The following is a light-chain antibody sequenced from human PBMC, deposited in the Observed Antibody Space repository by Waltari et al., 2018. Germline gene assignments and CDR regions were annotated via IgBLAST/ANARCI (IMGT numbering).Light chain of an antibody. J-gene: IGLJ3*02. CDR2: GVN. Sequence: QSALTQPASVSGSPGQSITISCTGSSRAMWSYNVVSWYQHHPGKAPKLLIYGVNNRPSGVSNRFSGSKSGNTASLTISGLQAEDEADYYCSSYAGSVVFGGGTKLTVL. V-gene: IGLV2-23*02. CDR1: SRAMWSYNV. CDR3: SSYAGSVV.